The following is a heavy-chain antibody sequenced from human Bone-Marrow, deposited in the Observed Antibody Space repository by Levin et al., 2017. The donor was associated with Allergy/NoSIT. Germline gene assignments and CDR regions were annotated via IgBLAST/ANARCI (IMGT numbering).Heavy chain of an antibody. D-gene: IGHD6-25*01. Sequence: SGGSLRLSCVGSGFTFSKFWMHWVRQVPGKGLVWVSRISSDGNVTNYADSVKGRFTVSRDNAKNTLYLQMNSLRGEDSAIYYCASRGFSRWGQGDLVTVSS. CDR2: ISSDGNVT. V-gene: IGHV3-74*01. J-gene: IGHJ4*02. CDR1: GFTFSKFW. CDR3: ASRGFSR.